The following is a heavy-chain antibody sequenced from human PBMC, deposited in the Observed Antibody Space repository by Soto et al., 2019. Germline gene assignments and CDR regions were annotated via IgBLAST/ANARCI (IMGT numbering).Heavy chain of an antibody. CDR1: GFTFSSYA. Sequence: EVQLLESGGGLVQPGGSLRLSCAASGFTFSSYAMSWVRQAPGKGLEWVSAISGSGGSTYYADSVKGRFTISRDNSKNMLYLQMNSRRAEDTAVYYCASSLKDCSGGSCYYYYYYYMDFWGKGTTVTVSS. V-gene: IGHV3-23*01. J-gene: IGHJ6*03. CDR3: ASSLKDCSGGSCYYYYYYYMDF. D-gene: IGHD2-15*01. CDR2: ISGSGGST.